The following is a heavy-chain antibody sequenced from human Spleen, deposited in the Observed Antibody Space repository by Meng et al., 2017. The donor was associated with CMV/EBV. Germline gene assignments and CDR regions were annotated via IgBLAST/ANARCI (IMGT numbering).Heavy chain of an antibody. V-gene: IGHV3-33*06. CDR2: IWYDGSNK. J-gene: IGHJ4*02. CDR1: GFTFSGDG. D-gene: IGHD6-19*01. Sequence: AAAGFTFSGDGRHWVRQAPGKGLEWVAVIWYDGSNKYYADSVKGRFTISRDNSKNTLYLQMNSLRAEDTAVYYCAKDQAYSSGWYVYWGQGTLVTVSS. CDR3: AKDQAYSSGWYVY.